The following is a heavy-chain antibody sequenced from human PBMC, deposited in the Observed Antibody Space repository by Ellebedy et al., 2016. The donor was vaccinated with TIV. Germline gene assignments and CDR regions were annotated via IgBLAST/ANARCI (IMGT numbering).Heavy chain of an antibody. CDR1: GGSFSGYY. CDR3: ARGQPDGSGRYTALPDAFDI. Sequence: SETLSLTCAVYGGSFSGYYWSWIRQPPGKGLEWIGEINHSGSTNYNPSLKSRVTISVDTSKNQFSLKLSSVTAADTAVYYCARGQPDGSGRYTALPDAFDIWGQGTMVTVSS. CDR2: INHSGST. D-gene: IGHD3-10*01. V-gene: IGHV4-34*01. J-gene: IGHJ3*02.